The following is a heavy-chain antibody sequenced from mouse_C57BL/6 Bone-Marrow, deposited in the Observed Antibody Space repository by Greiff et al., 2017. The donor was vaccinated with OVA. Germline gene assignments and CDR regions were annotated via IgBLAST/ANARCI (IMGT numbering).Heavy chain of an antibody. CDR3: ARSDYYAMDY. J-gene: IGHJ4*01. CDR1: GYTFTDYY. CDR2: INPNNGGT. V-gene: IGHV1-26*01. Sequence: EVQLQQSGPELVKPGASVKISCKASGYTFTDYYMNWVKQSHGKSLEWIGDINPNNGGTSYTQKFKGKATLTVDKSSSTAYMELRSLTSEDSAVYYCARSDYYAMDYWGQGTSVTVSS.